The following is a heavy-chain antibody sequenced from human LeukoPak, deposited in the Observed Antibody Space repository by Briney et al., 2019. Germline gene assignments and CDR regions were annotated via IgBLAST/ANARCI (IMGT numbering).Heavy chain of an antibody. J-gene: IGHJ5*02. CDR1: GGSLNGYY. Sequence: PSETLSLTCAVYGGSLNGYYWSWIRQPPGKGLEWIGEGGNSGGTKFNPSLKSRVTISADTSKNQISLKLSSVTAADTAVYYCAKNGQSGFSFDPWGQGTLVTVSS. CDR3: AKNGQSGFSFDP. CDR2: GGNSGGT. V-gene: IGHV4-34*01. D-gene: IGHD1-26*01.